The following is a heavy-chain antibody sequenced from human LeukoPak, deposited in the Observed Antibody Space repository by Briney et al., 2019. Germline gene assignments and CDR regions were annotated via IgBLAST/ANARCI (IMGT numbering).Heavy chain of an antibody. CDR1: GFTFSSYS. Sequence: GGSLRLSCAASGFTFSSYSMNWVRQAPGKGLEWVSSISSSSSYIYYADSVKGRFTISRDNAKNSLYLQMNSLRAEDTAVYYCARARFLEWLSSDYYYYMDVWGKGTTVTVSS. V-gene: IGHV3-21*01. J-gene: IGHJ6*03. D-gene: IGHD3-3*01. CDR2: ISSSSSYI. CDR3: ARARFLEWLSSDYYYYMDV.